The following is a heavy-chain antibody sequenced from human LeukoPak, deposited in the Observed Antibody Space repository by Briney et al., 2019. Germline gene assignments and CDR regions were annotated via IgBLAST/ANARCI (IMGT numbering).Heavy chain of an antibody. J-gene: IGHJ4*02. CDR3: SGRDSSRSPRAY. D-gene: IGHD2-2*01. CDR2: IKPYGTEK. CDR1: GLTFTDFW. Sequence: GGSLRLSCAASGLTFTDFWMNWVRLAPGRGLEWLANIKPYGTEKYYVDSVKGRFAISRDNAKNEVYLEMNSLRAEDTGVYYCSGRDSSRSPRAYWGQGALVSVSS. V-gene: IGHV3-7*01.